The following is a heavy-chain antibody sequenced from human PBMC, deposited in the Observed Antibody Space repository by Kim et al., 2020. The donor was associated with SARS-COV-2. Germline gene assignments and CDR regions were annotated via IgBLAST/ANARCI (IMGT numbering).Heavy chain of an antibody. CDR3: ARDRGAVGATDY. J-gene: IGHJ4*02. D-gene: IGHD1-26*01. V-gene: IGHV3-48*02. Sequence: ESGKGRLTTARDTAKNSLYLQMNSLRDEDTAVYYCARDRGAVGATDYWGQGTLVTVSS.